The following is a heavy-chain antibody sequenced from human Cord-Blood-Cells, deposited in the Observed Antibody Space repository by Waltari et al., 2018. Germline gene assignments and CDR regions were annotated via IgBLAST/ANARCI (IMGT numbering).Heavy chain of an antibody. Sequence: QVQLVQSGAEVKKQGSSVKVSCKASAGTFSSYTISWVRQAPGQGLEWMGRIIPILGIANYAQKFQGRVTITADKSTSTAYMELSSLRSEDTAVYYCARGSSSWYWFDPWGQGTLVTVSS. CDR1: AGTFSSYT. D-gene: IGHD6-13*01. CDR2: IIPILGIA. CDR3: ARGSSSWYWFDP. V-gene: IGHV1-69*02. J-gene: IGHJ5*02.